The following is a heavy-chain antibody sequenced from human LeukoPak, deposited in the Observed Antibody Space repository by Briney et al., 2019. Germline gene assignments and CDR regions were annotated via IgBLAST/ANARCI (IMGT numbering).Heavy chain of an antibody. J-gene: IGHJ4*02. CDR2: INPNSGGT. V-gene: IGHV1-2*02. CDR3: TRGGYSYGYYFDY. Sequence: ASVKVSCKASGYTFTGYYMHWVRQAPGQGLEWMGWINPNSGGTNYAQKFQGRVTMTRDTSISTAYMELSRLRSDDTAVYYCTRGGYSYGYYFDYWGQGTLVTVSS. CDR1: GYTFTGYY. D-gene: IGHD5-18*01.